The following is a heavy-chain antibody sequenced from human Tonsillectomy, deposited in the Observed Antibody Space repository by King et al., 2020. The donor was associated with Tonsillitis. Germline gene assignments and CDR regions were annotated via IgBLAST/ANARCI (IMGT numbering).Heavy chain of an antibody. CDR1: GFTFSSYA. CDR3: AKAITMIVVVILDY. D-gene: IGHD3-22*01. CDR2: ISGSGVST. V-gene: IGHV3-23*04. Sequence: VQLVESGGGLVQPGGSLRLSCAASGFTFSSYAMSLVRQAPGKGLEWVSAISGSGVSTYYADSVKGRFTISTDQSKNTMYLQMNSLRAEDTAVYYCAKAITMIVVVILDYWGQGPLVTVPS. J-gene: IGHJ4*02.